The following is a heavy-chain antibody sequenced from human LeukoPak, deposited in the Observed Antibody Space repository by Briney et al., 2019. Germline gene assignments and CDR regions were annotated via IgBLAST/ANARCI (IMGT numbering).Heavy chain of an antibody. D-gene: IGHD3-22*01. J-gene: IGHJ4*02. CDR1: GGSISSGGYS. V-gene: IGHV4-30-2*01. CDR2: IYHSGST. Sequence: SETLSLTCAVSGGSISSGGYSWSWIRQPPGKGLEWIGYIYHSGSTYYNPSLKSRVTISVDRSKNQFSLKLSSVTAADTAVYYCARHLQYYYDSSGYYYYFDHWGQGTLVTVSS. CDR3: ARHLQYYYDSSGYYYYFDH.